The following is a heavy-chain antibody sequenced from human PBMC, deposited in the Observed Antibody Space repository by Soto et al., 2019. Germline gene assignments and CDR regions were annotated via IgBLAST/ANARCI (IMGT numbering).Heavy chain of an antibody. D-gene: IGHD3-10*01. CDR2: VVPILGTP. CDR1: GGSFETFI. J-gene: IGHJ6*02. Sequence: QVQLVQSGAEVKEPGSSVKVSCKASGGSFETFIMNWVRQTPGRGLEWMGGVVPILGTPTYAERFKGKVKSSATASAGTTHMEVTSLGTEDSGSYNCPSNGTYGSSRSGMDVWGQGTTVIVSS. V-gene: IGHV1-69*01. CDR3: PSNGTYGSSRSGMDV.